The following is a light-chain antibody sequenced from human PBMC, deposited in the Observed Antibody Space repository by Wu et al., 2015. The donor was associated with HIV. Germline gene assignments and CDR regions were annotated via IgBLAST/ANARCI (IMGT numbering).Light chain of an antibody. V-gene: IGKV3D-20*02. CDR2: DTS. CDR1: QPISSTY. Sequence: EIVLTQSPGTLSLSPGDRATLSCRASQPISSTYLAWYQQRPGQAPRLLIYDTSSRATGIPDRFSASGSGTQFTLTINSMQSEDFAVYYCQQYNKWPWTFG. J-gene: IGKJ1*01. CDR3: QQYNKWPWT.